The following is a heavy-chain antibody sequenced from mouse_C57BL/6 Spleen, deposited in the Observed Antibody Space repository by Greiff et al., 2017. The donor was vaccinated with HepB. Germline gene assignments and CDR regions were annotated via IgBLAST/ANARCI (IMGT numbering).Heavy chain of an antibody. V-gene: IGHV1-42*01. Sequence: EVQLQQSGPELVKPGASVKISCKASGYSFTGYYMNWVKQSPEKSLEWIGEINPSTGGTTYNQKFKAKATLTVDKSSSTAYMQLKSRTSEDSAVYYCAREGDMTTVDYWGQGTTLTVSS. CDR1: GYSFTGYY. J-gene: IGHJ2*01. CDR2: INPSTGGT. CDR3: AREGDMTTVDY. D-gene: IGHD1-2*01.